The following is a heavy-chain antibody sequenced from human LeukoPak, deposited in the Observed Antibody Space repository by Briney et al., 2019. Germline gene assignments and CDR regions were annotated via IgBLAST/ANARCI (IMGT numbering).Heavy chain of an antibody. CDR2: MIANSGNT. Sequence: GASVKVSCKASAYTSTSYDINWVRQATRQGLEWMGWMIANSGNTGYAQKFQGRVTMTRNTSISTAYMELNSLRSEDTAVYYCARVGAYCSSTSCPYYFDYWGQGTLVTVSS. J-gene: IGHJ4*02. CDR1: AYTSTSYD. D-gene: IGHD2-2*01. V-gene: IGHV1-8*01. CDR3: ARVGAYCSSTSCPYYFDY.